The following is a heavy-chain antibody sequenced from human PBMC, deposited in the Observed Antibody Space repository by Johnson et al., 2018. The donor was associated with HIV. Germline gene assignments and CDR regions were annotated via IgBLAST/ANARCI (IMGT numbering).Heavy chain of an antibody. D-gene: IGHD3-10*01. V-gene: IGHV3-7*01. CDR1: GFTFSSYW. CDR2: MNQDGSEK. J-gene: IGHJ3*02. CDR3: ARELEGDYAFEI. Sequence: VQLVESGGGLVQPGGSLRLSCAASGFTFSSYWMTWVRQAPGKGLEWVANMNQDGSEKYYVDSVKGRFTISRDNAKKSLYLQMNSLRAEETAVYYCARELEGDYAFEIWGQGTMVTVSS.